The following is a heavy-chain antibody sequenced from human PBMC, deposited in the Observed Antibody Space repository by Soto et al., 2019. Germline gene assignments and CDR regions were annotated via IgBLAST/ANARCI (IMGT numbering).Heavy chain of an antibody. CDR3: ARRRGASD. CDR1: GGSFSGYY. CDR2: INHSGST. D-gene: IGHD3-10*01. Sequence: QVQLQQWGAGLLKPSETLSLTCAVYGGSFSGYYWSWIRQPPGKGLEWIGEINHSGSTNYNPSLKSRVTISVDTSKNKFSLKLSSVTAADTAVYYCARRRGASDWGQGTLVTVSS. J-gene: IGHJ4*02. V-gene: IGHV4-34*01.